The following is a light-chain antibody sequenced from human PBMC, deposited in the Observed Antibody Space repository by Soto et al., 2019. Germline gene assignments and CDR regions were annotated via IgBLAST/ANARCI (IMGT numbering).Light chain of an antibody. V-gene: IGKV1-5*03. J-gene: IGKJ1*01. CDR2: EVS. CDR3: QHYSGDRAT. CDR1: QSINKW. Sequence: ILLNQSPSTLSASVGDRVTLSCRASQSINKWLAWYQHKPGKAPNLLIYEVSTLHSGVPSRFSGSGSGTEFTLTISSLRPDDFATYYCQHYSGDRATFGQGTKVDIK.